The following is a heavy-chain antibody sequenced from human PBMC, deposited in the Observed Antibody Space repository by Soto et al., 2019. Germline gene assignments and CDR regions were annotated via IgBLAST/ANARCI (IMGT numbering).Heavy chain of an antibody. CDR3: AKTRFGRYCSSTSCVHFDY. D-gene: IGHD2-2*01. V-gene: IGHV3-23*01. CDR1: GFTFTTYA. CDR2: ISGSGGST. J-gene: IGHJ4*02. Sequence: EVQVLESGGGLVQPGGSLRLSCVASGFTFTTYAMTWVRQAPGKGLEWVSIISGSGGSTHYADSVKGRFIISRDNSKNTLYLQMNGLRAVDTAVYYCAKTRFGRYCSSTSCVHFDYWGQGTLVTVSS.